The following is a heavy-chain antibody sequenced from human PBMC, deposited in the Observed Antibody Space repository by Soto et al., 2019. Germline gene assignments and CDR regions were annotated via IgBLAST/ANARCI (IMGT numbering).Heavy chain of an antibody. D-gene: IGHD2-15*01. Sequence: PGGSLRLSCAASGFTFSSYAMSWVRQAPGKGLEWVSAISGSGGSTYYADSVKGRFTISGDNSKNTLYLQMNSLRAEDTAVYYCARDRADCSGGSCYLQLRNDAFDIWGQGTMVTVSS. CDR3: ARDRADCSGGSCYLQLRNDAFDI. J-gene: IGHJ3*02. V-gene: IGHV3-23*01. CDR1: GFTFSSYA. CDR2: ISGSGGST.